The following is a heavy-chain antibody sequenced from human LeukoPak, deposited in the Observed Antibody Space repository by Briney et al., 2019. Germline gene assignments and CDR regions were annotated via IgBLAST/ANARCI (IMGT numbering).Heavy chain of an antibody. CDR3: ARDNSVGDNAWWFDP. V-gene: IGHV1-8*01. CDR1: GYTFTSYD. D-gene: IGHD1-26*01. CDR2: MNPNSGNT. Sequence: ASVKVSCKASGYTFTSYDINWVRQATGQGLEWMGWMNPNSGNTGYAQKFQGRVTMTRDMSTGTDYMELSSLRSEDTAIYYCARDNSVGDNAWWFDPWGQGTLVTVSS. J-gene: IGHJ5*02.